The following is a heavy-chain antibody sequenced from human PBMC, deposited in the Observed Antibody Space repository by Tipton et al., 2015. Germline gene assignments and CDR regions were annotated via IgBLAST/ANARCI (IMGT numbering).Heavy chain of an antibody. J-gene: IGHJ3*02. CDR2: VSRSGGST. Sequence: SLRLSCTASDSTMSWVRQAPGKGPEWVSSVSRSGGSTHYADSVKGRFTISRDHSNGTVSLQMDSLRVDDTAVYYCAKVVRSGIGSPLAFEIWGQGTMVTVSS. D-gene: IGHD3-10*01. V-gene: IGHV3-23*01. CDR3: AKVVRSGIGSPLAFEI. CDR1: DST.